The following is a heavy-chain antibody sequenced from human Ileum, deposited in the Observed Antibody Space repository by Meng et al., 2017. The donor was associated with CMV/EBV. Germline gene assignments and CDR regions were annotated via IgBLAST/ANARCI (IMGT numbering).Heavy chain of an antibody. CDR1: GVSVITSN. Sequence: GESLKISCAGSGVSVITSNMTWVRQAPGKGLEWVSAIYSGGRTYYTESVKGRFTNSRDNSKNMMYLQMNSLRAEDTAVYYCAKKYTGSLDYWGQGTLVTVSS. CDR2: IYSGGRT. J-gene: IGHJ4*02. CDR3: AKKYTGSLDY. D-gene: IGHD1-26*01. V-gene: IGHV3-53*01.